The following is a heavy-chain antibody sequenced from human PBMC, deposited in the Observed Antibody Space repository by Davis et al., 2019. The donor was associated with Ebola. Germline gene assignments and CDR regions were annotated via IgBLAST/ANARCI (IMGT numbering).Heavy chain of an antibody. V-gene: IGHV3-23*01. CDR1: GFSFSSYA. J-gene: IGHJ6*02. CDR2: IRGSGAST. CDR3: EKEVSTSLYYDGMDV. Sequence: GESLKISCAASGFSFSSYAISCVRQAPGKRLECVSGIRGSGASTYYADSVKGRFTISRDNSKNTLYLQMNSLGAEDTAVYYCEKEVSTSLYYDGMDVWGQGTTVTVSS. D-gene: IGHD2-21*01.